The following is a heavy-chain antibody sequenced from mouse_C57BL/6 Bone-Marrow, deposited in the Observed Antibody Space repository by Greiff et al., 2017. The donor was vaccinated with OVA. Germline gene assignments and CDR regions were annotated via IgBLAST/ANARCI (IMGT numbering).Heavy chain of an antibody. CDR3: ASFYYGSSPAWFAY. CDR2: INPNNGGT. CDR1: GYTFTDYN. D-gene: IGHD1-1*01. Sequence: VQLQQSGPELVKPGASVKMSCTASGYTFTDYNMHWVKQSPGKSLEWIGYINPNNGGTSYTQKFKGKATFTVNKSSSTPYMELRSLTSEDSAVYYGASFYYGSSPAWFAYWGQGTLVTVSA. V-gene: IGHV1-22*01. J-gene: IGHJ3*01.